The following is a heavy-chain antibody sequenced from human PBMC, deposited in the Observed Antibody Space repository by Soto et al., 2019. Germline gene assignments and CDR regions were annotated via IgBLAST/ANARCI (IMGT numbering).Heavy chain of an antibody. CDR2: IYPGDSET. CDR1: GYNFNTYW. D-gene: IGHD6-13*01. V-gene: IGHV5-51*01. CDR3: ARHGTALRRYYYYYGLDV. J-gene: IGHJ6*02. Sequence: PGESLKISCKGSGYNFNTYWIAWVRQMPGKGLEWMGIIYPGDSETRYSPSFQGQVTISADKSISTAYLQWSSLLASDTAMYYCARHGTALRRYYYYYGLDVWGQGTTVTVSS.